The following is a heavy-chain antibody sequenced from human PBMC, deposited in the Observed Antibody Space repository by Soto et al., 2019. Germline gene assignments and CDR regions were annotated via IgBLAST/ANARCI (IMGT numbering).Heavy chain of an antibody. CDR2: ISSSGSTI. J-gene: IGHJ4*02. V-gene: IGHV3-48*03. CDR3: ARGSESRDYDFWSGYYTGFDY. D-gene: IGHD3-3*01. CDR1: GFTFSSYE. Sequence: GGSLRLSCAASGFTFSSYEMNWVRQAPGKGLEWVSYISSSGSTIYYADSVKGRFTISRDNAKNSLYLQMSSLRAEDTAVYYCARGSESRDYDFWSGYYTGFDYWGQGTLVTVSS.